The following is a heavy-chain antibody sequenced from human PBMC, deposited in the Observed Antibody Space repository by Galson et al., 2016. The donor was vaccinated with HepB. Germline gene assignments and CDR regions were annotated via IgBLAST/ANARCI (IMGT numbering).Heavy chain of an antibody. CDR2: IYPGDSNT. J-gene: IGHJ6*04. CDR3: ARLGAGVIDTYHCYAVDV. CDR1: ASTFTHYW. V-gene: IGHV5-51*01. Sequence: QSGAEVTKPGESLKISCKGAASTFTHYWIGWVRQMPGKGLEWMGIIYPGDSNTRYSPSSQGQVTISVDKSISTAYLQWSSLKASDAAMYYCARLGAGVIDTYHCYAVDVWGKGTTVTVSS. D-gene: IGHD2-21*01.